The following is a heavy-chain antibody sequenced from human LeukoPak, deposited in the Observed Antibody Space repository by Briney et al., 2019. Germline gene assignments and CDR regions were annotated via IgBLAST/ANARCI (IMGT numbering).Heavy chain of an antibody. J-gene: IGHJ4*02. CDR3: ARDGARLPAAS. CDR1: GYTFTGYY. V-gene: IGHV1-2*02. CDR2: INPNSGGT. Sequence: GASVKVSYXASGYTFTGYYVHWVRQAPGQVLEWMGWINPNSGGTNFAQKFQGRVTMTRDTSISTAYMELSRLRSDDTAVYYCARDGARLPAASWGQGTLVTVSS. D-gene: IGHD2-2*01.